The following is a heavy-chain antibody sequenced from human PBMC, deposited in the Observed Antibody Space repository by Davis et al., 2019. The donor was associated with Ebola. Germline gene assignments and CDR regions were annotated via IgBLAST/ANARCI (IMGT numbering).Heavy chain of an antibody. CDR1: GYTFTSYG. D-gene: IGHD2-2*02. CDR3: ARDCPSSTSCYRASSD. J-gene: IGHJ3*01. CDR2: ISAYNGNT. Sequence: AASVKVSCKASGYTFTSYGISWVRQAPGQGLEWMGWISAYNGNTNYAQKLQGRVTMTTDTSTSTAYMELRSLRSDDTAVYYCARDCPSSTSCYRASSDWGQGTMVTISS. V-gene: IGHV1-18*04.